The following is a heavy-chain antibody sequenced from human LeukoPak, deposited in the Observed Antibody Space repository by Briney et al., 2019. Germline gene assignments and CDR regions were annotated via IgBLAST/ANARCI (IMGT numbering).Heavy chain of an antibody. CDR3: ASSPYSSGWYLLDY. Sequence: PGGALRLSCAASGFSFSCDAMSSGRQAPGKGLEWVSAISGSGGSTYYAHSVKGRFTISRDNSNNTLYLQMNSLRAEDTAVYYCASSPYSSGWYLLDYQGHGTLVT. CDR2: ISGSGGST. V-gene: IGHV3-23*01. D-gene: IGHD6-19*01. CDR1: GFSFSCDA. J-gene: IGHJ4*01.